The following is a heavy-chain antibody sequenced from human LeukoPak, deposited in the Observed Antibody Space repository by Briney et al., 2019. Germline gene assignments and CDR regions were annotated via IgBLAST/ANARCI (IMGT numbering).Heavy chain of an antibody. CDR3: AKVLTAAGLDL. V-gene: IGHV4/OR15-8*01. Sequence: SETLSLTCSVSGGSMSDSITWGWVRQPPGKGLEWLANIHDDGRTAPNPSPRSRLTLSQDRSKYQFSLKVSSVTAADTAFYYCAKVLTAAGLDLWGQGILVTVSS. D-gene: IGHD6-25*01. CDR1: GGSMSDSIT. CDR2: IHDDGRT. J-gene: IGHJ5*02.